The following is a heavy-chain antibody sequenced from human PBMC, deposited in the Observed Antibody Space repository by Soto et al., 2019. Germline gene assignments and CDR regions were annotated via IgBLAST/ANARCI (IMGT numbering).Heavy chain of an antibody. CDR2: ISWNSGSI. CDR3: AKDGEYSGYDKAPREYYYYYYMDV. V-gene: IGHV3-9*01. J-gene: IGHJ6*03. D-gene: IGHD5-12*01. Sequence: GGSLRLSCAASGFTFDDYAMHWVRQAPGKGLEWVSGISWNSGSIGYADSVKGRFTISRDNAKNSLYLQMNSLRAEDTALYYCAKDGEYSGYDKAPREYYYYYYMDVWGKGTTVTVSS. CDR1: GFTFDDYA.